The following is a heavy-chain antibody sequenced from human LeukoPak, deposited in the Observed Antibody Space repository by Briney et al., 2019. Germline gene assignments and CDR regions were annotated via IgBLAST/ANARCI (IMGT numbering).Heavy chain of an antibody. CDR1: GGSISSYY. V-gene: IGHV4-4*07. CDR3: ARGPDYGGNGAFDI. CDR2: IYTSEST. Sequence: PPETLSLTCTVSGGSISSYYWSWIRQPAGKGLEWIGRIYTSESTNYNPSLKSRVTMSVDTSKNQFSLKLSSVTAADTAVYYCARGPDYGGNGAFDIWGQGTMVTVSS. J-gene: IGHJ3*02. D-gene: IGHD4-17*01.